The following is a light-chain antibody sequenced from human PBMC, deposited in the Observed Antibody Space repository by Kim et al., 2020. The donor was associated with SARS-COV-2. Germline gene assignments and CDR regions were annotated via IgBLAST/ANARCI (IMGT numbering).Light chain of an antibody. CDR3: QQYYSTPLT. CDR1: KSVLDSSNNKNY. Sequence: ATSNCKSSKSVLDSSNNKNYLAWYQQKPGKPPKLLIYWASTRESGVPERFSGSGSGTDFTFTISSLQAEDVAVYYCQQYYSTPLTFGGGTKVDIK. J-gene: IGKJ4*01. CDR2: WAS. V-gene: IGKV4-1*01.